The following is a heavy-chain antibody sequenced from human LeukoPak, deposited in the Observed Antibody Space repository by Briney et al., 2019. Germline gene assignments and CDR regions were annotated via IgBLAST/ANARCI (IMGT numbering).Heavy chain of an antibody. CDR1: GFTFSSYW. Sequence: GGSLRLSCAASGFTFSSYWMHWVRQAPGKGLVWVSRINSDGSSTSYADSVRGRFTISRDNAKNTLYLQMNSLRAEDTAVYYCARSDYVWGSYRYWGQGTLVTVSS. CDR2: INSDGSST. CDR3: ARSDYVWGSYRY. J-gene: IGHJ4*02. V-gene: IGHV3-74*01. D-gene: IGHD3-16*02.